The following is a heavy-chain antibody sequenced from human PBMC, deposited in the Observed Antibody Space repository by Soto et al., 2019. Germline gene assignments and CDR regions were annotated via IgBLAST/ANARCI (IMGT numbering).Heavy chain of an antibody. Sequence: SETLSLTCTVCGGSISSYYWSWLRPPPGKGLEWIGYIDDSGGTNYNPSLKSRVTLSVDTSKNQFSLKLSSVTAADTAVYYCARGDSLPWIREMQNYAMDGWGQGITITVSS. CDR1: GGSISSYY. CDR3: ARGDSLPWIREMQNYAMDG. CDR2: IDDSGGT. V-gene: IGHV4-59*01. D-gene: IGHD3-10*01. J-gene: IGHJ6*02.